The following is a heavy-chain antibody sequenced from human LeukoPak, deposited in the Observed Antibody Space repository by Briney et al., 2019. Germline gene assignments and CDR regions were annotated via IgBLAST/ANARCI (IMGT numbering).Heavy chain of an antibody. CDR3: ARVRSGYYQGFDY. Sequence: PGGSLRLSCAASGFIFSSYEMNWVRQAPGKGLEWVSYISSGGTTIFYAGSVKGRFTIPRDNAKNSLYLEMNSLRAEDTAVYYCARVRSGYYQGFDYWGQGTLVTVSS. CDR2: ISSGGTTI. D-gene: IGHD3-22*01. J-gene: IGHJ4*02. V-gene: IGHV3-48*03. CDR1: GFIFSSYE.